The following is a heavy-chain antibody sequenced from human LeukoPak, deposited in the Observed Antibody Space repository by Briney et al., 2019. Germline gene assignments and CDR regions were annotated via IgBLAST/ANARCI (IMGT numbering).Heavy chain of an antibody. J-gene: IGHJ4*02. CDR3: ATNRYSSSWYGHFDY. Sequence: ASVKVSCKVSGYTLTELSTHWVRQAPGKGLDWMGGFDPEDGETIYAQKFQGRVTMTEDTSTDTAYMELSSLRSEDTAVYYCATNRYSSSWYGHFDYWGQGTLVTVSS. V-gene: IGHV1-24*01. CDR2: FDPEDGET. D-gene: IGHD6-13*01. CDR1: GYTLTELS.